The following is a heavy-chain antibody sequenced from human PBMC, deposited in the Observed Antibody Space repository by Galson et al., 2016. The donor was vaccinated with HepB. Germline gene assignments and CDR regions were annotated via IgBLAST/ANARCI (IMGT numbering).Heavy chain of an antibody. Sequence: SLRLSCAASGLTFGHHAMSWVRQTPGKGLEWVAAISFGADRTFYANSVRGRFTISRDNSMNTMFLQMDSLRADDTAVYYCVRDTVGAMTSFDLWGQGTQVIVSS. D-gene: IGHD3-9*01. CDR1: GLTFGHHA. J-gene: IGHJ4*02. CDR2: ISFGADRT. V-gene: IGHV3-23*01. CDR3: VRDTVGAMTSFDL.